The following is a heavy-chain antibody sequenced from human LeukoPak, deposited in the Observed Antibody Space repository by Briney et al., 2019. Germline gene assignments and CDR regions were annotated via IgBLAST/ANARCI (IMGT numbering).Heavy chain of an antibody. CDR2: ISGCGGST. D-gene: IGHD3-22*01. V-gene: IGHV3-23*01. CDR1: GFTFSSYA. CDR3: AKDLDYYDSSGLDY. Sequence: PGGSLRLSCAASGFTFSSYAMSWVRQAPGKGLEWVSAISGCGGSTYYADSVKGRFTISRDNSKNTLYLQMNSLRAEDTAVYYCAKDLDYYDSSGLDYWGQGTLVTVSS. J-gene: IGHJ4*02.